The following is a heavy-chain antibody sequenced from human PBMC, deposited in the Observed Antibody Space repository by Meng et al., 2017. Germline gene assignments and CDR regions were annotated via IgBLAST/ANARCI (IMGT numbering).Heavy chain of an antibody. V-gene: IGHV1-2*06. D-gene: IGHD6-13*01. Sequence: QVHLVQSGAEGKKPGASVKASCKPSGYNFPDYYIHWVRQAPGQGLEWMGRIDPKNGDTHYAQKFQGRVTMTGDTSISTAYMDLSGLRSDDTAVYYCARDEDISAAGKLFGDYWGQGTLVTVSS. CDR3: ARDEDISAAGKLFGDY. J-gene: IGHJ4*02. CDR2: IDPKNGDT. CDR1: GYNFPDYY.